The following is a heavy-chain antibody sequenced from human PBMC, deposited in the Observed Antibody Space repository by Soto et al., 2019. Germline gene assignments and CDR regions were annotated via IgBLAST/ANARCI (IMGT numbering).Heavy chain of an antibody. CDR3: ARRIVAAGRDYFDY. CDR2: IYHNGGT. Sequence: SETLSLTCAVSGYSISSGYYWGWIRQPPGKGLEWIGTIYHNGGTYYNPSLQNRLSISVDTSKNQFSLKLSSVTAADTAVYYCARRIVAAGRDYFDYWGQGTLVTVS. D-gene: IGHD6-13*01. CDR1: GYSISSGYY. V-gene: IGHV4-38-2*01. J-gene: IGHJ4*02.